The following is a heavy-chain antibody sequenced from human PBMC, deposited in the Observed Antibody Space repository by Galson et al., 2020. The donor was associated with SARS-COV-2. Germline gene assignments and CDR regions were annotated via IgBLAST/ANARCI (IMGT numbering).Heavy chain of an antibody. Sequence: GGSLRLSCAASGFTFNNYWMHWVRQAPGKGLVWVARINSDGNNTSYADSVKGRFTISKDNAKNTLYLQMDSLRAEDTAVYYCAATRAYWGQGTLVTVSS. J-gene: IGHJ4*02. CDR2: INSDGNNT. CDR3: AATRAY. V-gene: IGHV3-74*01. D-gene: IGHD2-15*01. CDR1: GFTFNNYW.